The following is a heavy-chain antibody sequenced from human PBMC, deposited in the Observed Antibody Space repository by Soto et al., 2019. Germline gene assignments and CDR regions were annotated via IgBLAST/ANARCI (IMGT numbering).Heavy chain of an antibody. CDR2: IYHSGST. CDR3: ASQYGILAGYADYYYGMYV. D-gene: IGHD3-9*01. V-gene: IGHV4-4*02. J-gene: IGHJ6*02. Sequence: QVQLQESGPGLVKPSGTLSLTCAVSGGSISTSNWLSWVRHPPGKVLEWIGEIYHSGSTNYNPSLKNRLTLSVDKFKNQFSVNLSPVSAANTAMYYSASQYGILAGYADYYYGMYVWGQGTTVAVSS. CDR1: GGSISTSNW.